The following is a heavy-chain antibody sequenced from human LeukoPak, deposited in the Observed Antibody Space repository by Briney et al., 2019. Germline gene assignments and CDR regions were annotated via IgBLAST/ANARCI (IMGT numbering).Heavy chain of an antibody. CDR3: ARVGQKYYYGSGYYYYMDV. V-gene: IGHV4-61*01. CDR1: GGSISSSSYY. J-gene: IGHJ6*03. D-gene: IGHD3-10*01. Sequence: SETLSLTCTVSGGSISSSSYYWSWIRQPPGKGLEWIGYIYYSGSTNYNPSLKSRVTISVDTSKNQFSLKLSSVTAADTAVYYCARVGQKYYYGSGYYYYMDVWGKGTTVTVSS. CDR2: IYYSGST.